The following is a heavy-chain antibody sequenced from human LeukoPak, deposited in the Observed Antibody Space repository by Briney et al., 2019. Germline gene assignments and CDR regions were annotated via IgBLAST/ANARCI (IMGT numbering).Heavy chain of an antibody. J-gene: IGHJ4*02. D-gene: IGHD1-26*01. V-gene: IGHV3-43*02. CDR1: GFTFHIYA. Sequence: GGSLRLSCAASGFTFHIYAMNWVRQAPGKGLEWVSLIRGDGGSTYYADSVKGRFTISRDNSKNSLYLQMNSLRTEDTALYYCAKGGIVGAITIDYWGQGTLVTVSS. CDR2: IRGDGGST. CDR3: AKGGIVGAITIDY.